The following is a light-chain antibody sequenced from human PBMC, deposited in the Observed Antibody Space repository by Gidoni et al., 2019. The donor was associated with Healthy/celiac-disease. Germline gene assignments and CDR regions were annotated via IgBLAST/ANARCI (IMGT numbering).Light chain of an antibody. CDR1: QDISSY. V-gene: IGKV1-9*01. CDR3: QQLNSYA. Sequence: DIQLTQSPSFLSASVGDRVTITCRASQDISSYFAWYQQKPGKAPELLIYAASILQSGVPSRFSGRGSGTEFTLTISSLQPADVATYYCQQLNSYAFGQXTKVDSK. J-gene: IGKJ2*01. CDR2: AAS.